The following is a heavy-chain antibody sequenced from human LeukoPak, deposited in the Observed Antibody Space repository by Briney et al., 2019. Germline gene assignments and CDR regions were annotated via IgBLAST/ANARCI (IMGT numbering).Heavy chain of an antibody. V-gene: IGHV1-18*01. CDR2: ISAYNGNT. CDR3: ARDYRSVEMATMGISDY. Sequence: GASVKVSCKASGYTFTSYGISWVRQAPGQGLEWMGWISAYNGNTNYAQKLQGRVTMTTDTSTSTAYMELRSLRSDDTAVYYCARDYRSVEMATMGISDYWGQGTLVTVSS. J-gene: IGHJ4*02. D-gene: IGHD5-24*01. CDR1: GYTFTSYG.